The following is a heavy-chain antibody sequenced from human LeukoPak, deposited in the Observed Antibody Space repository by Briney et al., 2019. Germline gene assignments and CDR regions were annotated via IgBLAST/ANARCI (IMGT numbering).Heavy chain of an antibody. CDR3: ARDTGAMVRGGPFQY. D-gene: IGHD3-10*01. CDR2: ISYDGSNK. CDR1: GFTFSSSA. J-gene: IGHJ4*02. Sequence: PGGSLRLPCAASGFTFSSSAMHGVRQAPGKGLEWVAVISYDGSNKYYADSVKGRFTISRDNSKNTLYLQMNSLRAEDTAVYYCARDTGAMVRGGPFQYWGQGTLVTVSS. V-gene: IGHV3-30-3*01.